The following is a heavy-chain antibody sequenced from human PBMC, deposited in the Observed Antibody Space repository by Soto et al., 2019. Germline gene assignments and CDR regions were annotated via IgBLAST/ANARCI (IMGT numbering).Heavy chain of an antibody. V-gene: IGHV3-21*01. CDR2: ISSSGGYI. CDR1: GFTFRSYT. D-gene: IGHD4-17*01. CDR3: ERVKFGGDRSPFDY. Sequence: GGSLRLSCVVSGFTFRSYTINWVRQAPGKGLEWVSSISSSGGYIYYADSVRGRFAISRDNAKNSLYLQMNSLRAEDTAVYYCERVKFGGDRSPFDYWGQGTLVTVSS. J-gene: IGHJ4*02.